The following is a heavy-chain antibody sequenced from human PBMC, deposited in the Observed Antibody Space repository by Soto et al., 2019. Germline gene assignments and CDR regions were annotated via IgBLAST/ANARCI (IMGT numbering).Heavy chain of an antibody. CDR3: AREDILTGYYGSRQMDV. V-gene: IGHV4-59*01. Sequence: SETRSLTCTVSGGSISSYYWSWIRQPPGKGLEWIGYIYYSGSTNYNPSLKSRVTISVDTSKNQFSLKLSSVTAADTAVYYCAREDILTGYYGSRQMDVWGKGTTVTVSS. CDR1: GGSISSYY. J-gene: IGHJ6*04. CDR2: IYYSGST. D-gene: IGHD3-9*01.